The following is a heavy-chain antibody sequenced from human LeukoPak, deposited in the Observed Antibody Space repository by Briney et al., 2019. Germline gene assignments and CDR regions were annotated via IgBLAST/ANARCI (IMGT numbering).Heavy chain of an antibody. CDR2: INANSGGS. CDR3: ARYPLGYSGYLKD. CDR1: GYTFTGYY. Sequence: AAVKVSCKASGYTFTGYYMHRVRQAPGQGLEWMGWINANSGGSNYAQEFQGRVTMTRDTSISTAYMELSRLRSDDTAVYYCARYPLGYSGYLKDWGQGTLVTVSS. D-gene: IGHD5-12*01. V-gene: IGHV1-2*02. J-gene: IGHJ4*02.